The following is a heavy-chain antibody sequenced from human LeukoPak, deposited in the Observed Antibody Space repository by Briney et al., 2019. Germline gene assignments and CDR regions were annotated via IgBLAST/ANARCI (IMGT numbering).Heavy chain of an antibody. V-gene: IGHV4-34*01. Sequence: SETLSLTCAVYGGSFRGYYWSWIRQPPGKALEWIGEVNHSGSTNYNPSLKSRVTMSVDTSKNQFSLKLSSVTAADTAVYYCARGEAAAGPMDYMDVWDTGATVTVSS. CDR3: ARGEAAAGPMDYMDV. CDR1: GGSFRGYY. D-gene: IGHD6-13*01. J-gene: IGHJ6*03. CDR2: VNHSGST.